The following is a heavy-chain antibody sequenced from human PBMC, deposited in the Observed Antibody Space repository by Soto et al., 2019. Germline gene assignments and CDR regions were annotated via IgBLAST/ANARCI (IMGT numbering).Heavy chain of an antibody. Sequence: QVQLVESGGGVVQPGRSLRLSCEASGFTFTGYAMHWVRQAPGKGLEWVAITSFDERYKFYAASVKGRFTISRDNSKNTLYLQMDSLSPEDTARYFCARDPRGDYDTAAYFASWGQGALVIVSS. CDR3: ARDPRGDYDTAAYFAS. D-gene: IGHD3-22*01. CDR2: TSFDERYK. V-gene: IGHV3-30*04. CDR1: GFTFTGYA. J-gene: IGHJ4*02.